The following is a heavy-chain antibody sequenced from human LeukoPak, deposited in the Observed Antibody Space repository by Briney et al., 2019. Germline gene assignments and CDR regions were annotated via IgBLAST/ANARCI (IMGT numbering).Heavy chain of an antibody. J-gene: IGHJ6*03. CDR3: AKSLGAYYYMDV. CDR1: GFTFSTYA. D-gene: IGHD3-10*01. Sequence: GGSLRLSCAASGFTFSTYAMSWVRQAPGKGLEWVSAISGSGSSTYYADSVKGRFTISRDNSKNTLYLQMNSLRAEDTAVYYCAKSLGAYYYMDVWGKGTTVTVSS. CDR2: ISGSGSST. V-gene: IGHV3-23*01.